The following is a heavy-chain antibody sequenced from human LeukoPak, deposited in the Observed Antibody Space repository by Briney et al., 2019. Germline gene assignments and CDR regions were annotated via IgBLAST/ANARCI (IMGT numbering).Heavy chain of an antibody. CDR2: IYSGGST. V-gene: IGHV3-53*01. CDR3: AKNSLRNSDY. J-gene: IGHJ4*02. D-gene: IGHD4-17*01. CDR1: GFTVSSNY. Sequence: GGSLRLSCAASGFTVSSNYMSWVRQAPGKGLEWVSVIYSGGSTYYADSVKGRFTISRDNSKNTLDLQMNSLRVEDTAVYYCAKNSLRNSDYWGQGTLVTVSS.